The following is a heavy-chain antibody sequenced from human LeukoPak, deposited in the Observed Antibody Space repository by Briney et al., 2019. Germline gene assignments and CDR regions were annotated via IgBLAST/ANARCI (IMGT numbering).Heavy chain of an antibody. V-gene: IGHV3-23*01. J-gene: IGHJ4*02. CDR2: ISNGADRA. CDR1: GFSFTSFD. D-gene: IGHD2/OR15-2a*01. Sequence: PGGSLRLSCVASGFSFTSFDMCWVRQAPGKGLEWVSGISNGADRAYHADSVKGRFTISRDNSKNTLYLQMNSLRAEDTAVYYCARNSALDYWGQGTLVTVSS. CDR3: ARNSALDY.